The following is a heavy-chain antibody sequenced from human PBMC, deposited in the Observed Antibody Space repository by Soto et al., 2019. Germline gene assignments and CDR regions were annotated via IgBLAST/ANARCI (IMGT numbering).Heavy chain of an antibody. CDR2: IIPIFGTA. CDR1: GGTFSSYA. V-gene: IGHV1-69*01. D-gene: IGHD2-2*01. Sequence: QVQLVQSGAEVKKPGSSVKVSCNASGGTFSSYAISWVRQAPGQGLEWMGGIIPIFGTANYAQKFQGRVTITADESTITAYMELSSLRSEDTAVYYCARVLSSTSGRWFDPWGQGTLVTVSS. J-gene: IGHJ5*02. CDR3: ARVLSSTSGRWFDP.